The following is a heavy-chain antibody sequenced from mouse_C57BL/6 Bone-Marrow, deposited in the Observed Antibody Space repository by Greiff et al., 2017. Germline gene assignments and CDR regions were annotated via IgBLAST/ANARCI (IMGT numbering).Heavy chain of an antibody. CDR2: ISSGGSYT. Sequence: EVHLVESGGDLVKPGGSLKLSCAASGFTFSSYGMSWVRQTPDKRLEWVATISSGGSYTYYPDSVKGRFTISRDNAKNTLYLQMSSLKSEDTAMYYCARIRGFAYWGQGTLVTVSA. CDR1: GFTFSSYG. CDR3: ARIRGFAY. V-gene: IGHV5-6*01. J-gene: IGHJ3*01.